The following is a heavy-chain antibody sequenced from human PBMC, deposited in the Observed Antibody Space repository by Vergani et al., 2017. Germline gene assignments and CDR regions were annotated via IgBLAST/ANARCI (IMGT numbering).Heavy chain of an antibody. CDR1: GYSFTSYW. CDR3: AGRYSSGWDGYYFDY. J-gene: IGHJ4*02. V-gene: IGHV5-51*01. CDR2: IYPGDSDT. D-gene: IGHD6-19*01. Sequence: EVQLVQSGAEVKKPGESLKISCKGSGYSFTSYWIGWVRQMPGKGLEWMGIIYPGDSDTRYSPSFQGQVTISADKSISTAYLQWSSLKAADTAMYYCAGRYSSGWDGYYFDYWGQGTLVTVSS.